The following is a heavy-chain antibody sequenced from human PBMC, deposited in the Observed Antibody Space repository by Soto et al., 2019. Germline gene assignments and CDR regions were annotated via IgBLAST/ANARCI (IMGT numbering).Heavy chain of an antibody. D-gene: IGHD1-26*01. CDR1: GFTFSNFW. CDR2: INTDGSVT. J-gene: IGHJ4*02. Sequence: GGSLRLSCAGSGFTFSNFWMHWVRQAPGKGLVWVARINTDGSVTSHADSVKGQFTISRDNAKSTLYLQMTSLREEDSAIYYCARQTGLGATNYWGRGTLVTVS. V-gene: IGHV3-74*01. CDR3: ARQTGLGATNY.